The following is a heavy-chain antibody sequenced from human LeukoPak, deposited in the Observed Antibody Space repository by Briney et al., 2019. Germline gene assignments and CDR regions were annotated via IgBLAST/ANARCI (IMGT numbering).Heavy chain of an antibody. CDR3: AKDPWGAAADAFDI. D-gene: IGHD6-13*01. CDR2: IGPSGSST. Sequence: PGGTLRLSCAASGFTFSSYGMNWVRQAPGKGLEWVSGIGPSGSSTYYADSVKGRFTISRDNSKNTLYLQMNSLRAEDTAVYYCAKDPWGAAADAFDIWGQGTMVTVSS. J-gene: IGHJ3*02. CDR1: GFTFSSYG. V-gene: IGHV3-23*01.